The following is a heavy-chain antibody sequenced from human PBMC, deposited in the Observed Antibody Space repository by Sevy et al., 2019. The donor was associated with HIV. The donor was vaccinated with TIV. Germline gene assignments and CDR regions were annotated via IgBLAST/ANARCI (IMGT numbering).Heavy chain of an antibody. D-gene: IGHD3-9*01. V-gene: IGHV1-24*01. Sequence: ASVKVSCKVSGYTLTELSMHWVRQAPGKGLEWMGGFDPEDGETIYAQKFQGRVTMTKDTSTDTAYMELSSLRSEDTAVYYCATSRRYYDILTGYYTFLYFDYWGQRTLVTVSS. J-gene: IGHJ4*02. CDR3: ATSRRYYDILTGYYTFLYFDY. CDR2: FDPEDGET. CDR1: GYTLTELS.